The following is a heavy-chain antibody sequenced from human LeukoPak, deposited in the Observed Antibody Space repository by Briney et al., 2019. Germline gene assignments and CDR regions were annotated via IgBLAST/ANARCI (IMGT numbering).Heavy chain of an antibody. CDR1: GVSFSGYY. V-gene: IGHV4-34*09. CDR2: IYYSGST. J-gene: IGHJ4*02. Sequence: SGTLSLTCAVYGVSFSGYYWSWIRQPPGKGLEWIGYIYYSGSTYYNPSLKSRVTISVDTSKNQFSLKLSSVTAADTAVYYCARERGYGDYPELYFDYWGQGTLVTVSS. CDR3: ARERGYGDYPELYFDY. D-gene: IGHD5-12*01.